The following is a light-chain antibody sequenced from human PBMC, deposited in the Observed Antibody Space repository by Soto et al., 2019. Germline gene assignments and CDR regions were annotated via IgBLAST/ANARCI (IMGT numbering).Light chain of an antibody. V-gene: IGLV2-14*01. J-gene: IGLJ3*02. CDR2: EVT. CDR3: SSYTSSYTSV. Sequence: QSALTQPASVSGSPGQSITISCTGTSSDVGGYNYVSWYQQHPGKAPKLMIYEVTNRPSGVSNRFSGSKSGNTASLTISGLQAEDEADYYCSSYTSSYTSVFGGGTKLTVL. CDR1: SSDVGGYNY.